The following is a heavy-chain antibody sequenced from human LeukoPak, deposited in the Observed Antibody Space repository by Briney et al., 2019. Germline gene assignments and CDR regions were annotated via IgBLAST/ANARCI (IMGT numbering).Heavy chain of an antibody. CDR3: ARGGSYSWFDS. CDR2: IKQDGSEK. J-gene: IGHJ5*01. CDR1: GYTFNNYW. Sequence: GGSLRLSCAASGYTFNNYWMNWVRQAPGKGLEWVVAIKQDGSEKYYVDSVKGRFAISRDNAKNSLYLQMNSLRAEDTAVYYCARGGSYSWFDSWGQGTPVTVSS. V-gene: IGHV3-7*01.